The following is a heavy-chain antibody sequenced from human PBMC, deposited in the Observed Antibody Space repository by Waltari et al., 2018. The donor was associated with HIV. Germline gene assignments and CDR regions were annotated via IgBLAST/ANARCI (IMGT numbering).Heavy chain of an antibody. CDR3: VKSNNSAWHNFVD. CDR2: ISSDGSNK. D-gene: IGHD3-22*01. Sequence: QVQLVESGGGVVQPGKSLGLSCAASGFTFSRFPMHWVRQVPGKGLGWVATISSDGSNKCCAHSLRGRCNISRDKSKNTLYLHMSSLRPEDTSVYYCVKSNNSAWHNFVDWGQGTLVTVSS. CDR1: GFTFSRFP. J-gene: IGHJ4*02. V-gene: IGHV3-30-3*02.